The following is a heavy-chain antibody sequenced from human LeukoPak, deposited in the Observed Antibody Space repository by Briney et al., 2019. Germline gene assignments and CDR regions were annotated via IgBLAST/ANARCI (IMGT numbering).Heavy chain of an antibody. Sequence: GGSLRLSCAASGFTFSRYWMHWVRQAPGKGLVWVSRINSDGSSTDYADSVKGRFTISRDNSKNTLYLQMNSLRAEDTAVYYCAKDKSTSKTDIVVVPAASDYWGQGTLVTVSS. D-gene: IGHD2-2*01. CDR3: AKDKSTSKTDIVVVPAASDY. J-gene: IGHJ4*02. V-gene: IGHV3-74*01. CDR1: GFTFSRYW. CDR2: INSDGSST.